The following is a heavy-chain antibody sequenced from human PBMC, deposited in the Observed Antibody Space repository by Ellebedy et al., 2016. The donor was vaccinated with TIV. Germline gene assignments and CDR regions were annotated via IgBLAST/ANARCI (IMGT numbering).Heavy chain of an antibody. CDR3: ARWFGELLYVRWFDA. J-gene: IGHJ5*02. CDR2: IYDTGRT. CDR1: GDSISRSSSY. V-gene: IGHV4-39*01. Sequence: SETLSLTCTVSGDSISRSSSYWGWIRQSPQMGLEWIGSIYDTGRTFYNPSLKSLVTISVDTSKSQFSLRLTSVTAADTAVYYCARWFGELLYVRWFDAWGQGTLVTVSS. D-gene: IGHD3-10*01.